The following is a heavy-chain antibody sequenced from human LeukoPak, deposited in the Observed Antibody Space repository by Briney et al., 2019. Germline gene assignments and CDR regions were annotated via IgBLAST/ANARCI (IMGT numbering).Heavy chain of an antibody. D-gene: IGHD3-3*01. CDR1: GFTFSTFA. CDR2: ISDSGGST. V-gene: IGHV3-23*01. CDR3: ARGVRRFLEWVSMDV. Sequence: GGSLRLSCTAPGFTFSTFAMNWVRQAPGKGLEWVSAISDSGGSTYYADSVKGRFTISRDNAKNSLYLQMNSLRAEDTAVYYCARGVRRFLEWVSMDVWGKGTTVTVSS. J-gene: IGHJ6*03.